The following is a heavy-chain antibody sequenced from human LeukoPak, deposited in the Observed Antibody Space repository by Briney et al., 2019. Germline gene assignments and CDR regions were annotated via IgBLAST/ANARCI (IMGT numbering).Heavy chain of an antibody. J-gene: IGHJ4*01. V-gene: IGHV3-7*01. CDR2: IRQDGGEK. Sequence: PGGSLRLSCAVSGFTFSSYWMNRVRQAPGKGLEWLASIRQDGGEKSYVDSVKGRFTISRDNTKNSLYLQMSSLRAEDTAVYYCARDGTAAGLYFDLWGQGTLVTVSS. CDR3: ARDGTAAGLYFDL. CDR1: GFTFSSYW. D-gene: IGHD6-13*01.